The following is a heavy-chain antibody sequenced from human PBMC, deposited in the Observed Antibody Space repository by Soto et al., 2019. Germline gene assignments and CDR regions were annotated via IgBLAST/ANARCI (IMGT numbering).Heavy chain of an antibody. CDR1: GGSFSGYY. J-gene: IGHJ4*02. CDR3: ARELQQQLVLFDY. Sequence: SETLSLTCAVYGGSFSGYYWSWIRQPPGKGLEWIGEINHSGSTNYNPSLKSRVTISVDTSKNQFSLKLSSVTAADTAVYYCARELQQQLVLFDYWGQGTLVTVSS. CDR2: INHSGST. V-gene: IGHV4-34*01. D-gene: IGHD6-13*01.